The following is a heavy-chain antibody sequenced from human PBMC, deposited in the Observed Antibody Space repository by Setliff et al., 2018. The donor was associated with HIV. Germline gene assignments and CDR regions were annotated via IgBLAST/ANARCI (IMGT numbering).Heavy chain of an antibody. Sequence: GGSLRLSCAASGFTFSSYSMHWVRQAPGKGLEWVAVISYDGSNKYYADSVKGRFTISRDNSKKTLYLQMNSLRAEDTAVYYCARDGPISSGWVVYYYYMDVWGKGTTVTVSS. CDR2: ISYDGSNK. V-gene: IGHV3-30*04. J-gene: IGHJ6*03. CDR1: GFTFSSYS. D-gene: IGHD6-19*01. CDR3: ARDGPISSGWVVYYYYMDV.